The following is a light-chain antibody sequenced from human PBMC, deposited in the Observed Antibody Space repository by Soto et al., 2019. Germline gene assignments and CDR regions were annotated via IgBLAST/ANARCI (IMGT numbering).Light chain of an antibody. Sequence: DIQMTQSPSSLPAFIGDRVTIACRASQSISSHLNWYQQRPGKSPKLLIFAASNLQSGVPSRFSGSGSGTDFTLTINSLQPEDFATYYCQQSYSIPYTFDQGTTLEIK. CDR1: QSISSH. V-gene: IGKV1-39*01. CDR2: AAS. J-gene: IGKJ2*01. CDR3: QQSYSIPYT.